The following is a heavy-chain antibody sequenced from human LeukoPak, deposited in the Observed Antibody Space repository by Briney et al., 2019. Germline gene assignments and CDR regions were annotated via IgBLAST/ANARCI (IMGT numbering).Heavy chain of an antibody. V-gene: IGHV4-59*02. D-gene: IGHD2-15*01. CDR2: IYYSGST. CDR1: GGSVSSYY. Sequence: SGTLSLTCTVSGGSVSSYYRSWVRQPAGKGLEWVGYIYYSGSTNYNPSLKSRVTISVDTSKNQFSLKLSSVTAADTAVYYCARVLPGQYCSGGSCYPQYYYYGMDVWGQGTTVTVSS. CDR3: ARVLPGQYCSGGSCYPQYYYYGMDV. J-gene: IGHJ6*02.